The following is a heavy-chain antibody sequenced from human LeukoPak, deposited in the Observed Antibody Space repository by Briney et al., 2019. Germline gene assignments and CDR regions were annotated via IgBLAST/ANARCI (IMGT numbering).Heavy chain of an antibody. V-gene: IGHV1-18*01. Sequence: ASVKVSCKTSGYTFTGYGISWVRQAPGQGLEWMGWISALNGDTKYAQKLQGRVTMTTDISTTTAYMELRSLTSDDTAVYYCARERLVELSLDYWGQGTLVTVSS. D-gene: IGHD3-16*02. J-gene: IGHJ4*02. CDR1: GYTFTGYG. CDR2: ISALNGDT. CDR3: ARERLVELSLDY.